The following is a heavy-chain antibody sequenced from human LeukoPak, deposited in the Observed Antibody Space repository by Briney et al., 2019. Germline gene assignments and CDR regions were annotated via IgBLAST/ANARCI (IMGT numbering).Heavy chain of an antibody. Sequence: GGSLRLSCAASGFTFSSYSMNRVRQAPGKGLEWVANIKQDGSEKYYVDSVKGRFTISRDNAKNSLYLQMNSLRAEDTAVYYCARETDSSSWYYFDHWGQGTLVTVSS. V-gene: IGHV3-7*01. D-gene: IGHD6-13*01. CDR2: IKQDGSEK. CDR3: ARETDSSSWYYFDH. J-gene: IGHJ4*02. CDR1: GFTFSSYS.